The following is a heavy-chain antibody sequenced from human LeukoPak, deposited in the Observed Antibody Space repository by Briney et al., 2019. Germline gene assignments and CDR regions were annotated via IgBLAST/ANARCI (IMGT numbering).Heavy chain of an antibody. CDR2: IYPGDSDT. CDR3: ARSHYDFWSGYSYYYMDV. J-gene: IGHJ6*03. CDR1: GYSFTSYL. D-gene: IGHD3-3*01. V-gene: IGHV5-51*01. Sequence: GEALKISCKGSGYSFTSYLIGWVRQVPGKGLEWMGIIYPGDSDTRYSPSFQGQVTISADKSISTAYLQWSSLKASDTAMYYCARSHYDFWSGYSYYYMDVWGKGTTVTVSS.